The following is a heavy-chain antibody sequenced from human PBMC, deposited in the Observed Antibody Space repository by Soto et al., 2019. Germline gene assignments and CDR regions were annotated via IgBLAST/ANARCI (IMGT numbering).Heavy chain of an antibody. CDR1: GGSISSYY. CDR3: ARGHYSGYDFYYYYGMDV. J-gene: IGHJ6*02. V-gene: IGHV4-59*01. CDR2: IYYSGST. D-gene: IGHD5-12*01. Sequence: PSETLSLTCTVSGGSISSYYWSWIRQPPGKGLEWIGYIYYSGSTNYNPSLKSRVTISVDTSKNQFSLKLSSVTAADTAVYYCARGHYSGYDFYYYYGMDVWGQGTTVTVSS.